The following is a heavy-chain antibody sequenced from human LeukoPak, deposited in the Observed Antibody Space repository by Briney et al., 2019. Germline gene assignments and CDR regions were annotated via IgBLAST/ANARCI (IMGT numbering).Heavy chain of an antibody. CDR1: GDSISSSSYY. CDR2: IYYSGST. D-gene: IGHD6-13*01. J-gene: IGHJ6*03. Sequence: PSETLSLTCTVSGDSISSSSYYWGWIRQPPGKGLEWIGSIYYSGSTYYNPSLKSRVTISVDTSKNQFSLKLSSVTAADTAVYYCASWAAAGSPSNYMDVWGKGTTVTISS. CDR3: ASWAAAGSPSNYMDV. V-gene: IGHV4-39*01.